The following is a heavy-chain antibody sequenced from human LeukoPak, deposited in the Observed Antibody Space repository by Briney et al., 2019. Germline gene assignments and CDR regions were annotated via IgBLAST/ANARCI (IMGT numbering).Heavy chain of an antibody. CDR3: ARVRWLTPKYYLDY. CDR1: GGTFSSYA. J-gene: IGHJ4*02. V-gene: IGHV1-69*04. Sequence: ASVKVSCKASGGTFSSYAISWVRQAPGQGLEWMGRIIPILGIANYAQKFQGRVTITADKSTSTAYMELSSLRSEDTAVYYCARVRWLTPKYYLDYWGQGTLVTVSS. CDR2: IIPILGIA. D-gene: IGHD3-22*01.